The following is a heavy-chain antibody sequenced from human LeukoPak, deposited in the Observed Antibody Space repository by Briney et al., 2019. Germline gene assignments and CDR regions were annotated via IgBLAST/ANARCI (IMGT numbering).Heavy chain of an antibody. CDR2: IDPSDSYT. J-gene: IGHJ4*02. D-gene: IGHD3-10*01. CDR1: GHSFTSYW. CDR3: ARTYYYGSGSYYSGTNFDY. Sequence: GESLKISCKGSGHSFTSYWISWVRQMPGKGLEWMGRIDPSDSYTNYSPSFQGHVTISADKSISTAYLQWSSLKASDTAMYYCARTYYYGSGSYYSGTNFDYWGQGTLVTVSS. V-gene: IGHV5-10-1*01.